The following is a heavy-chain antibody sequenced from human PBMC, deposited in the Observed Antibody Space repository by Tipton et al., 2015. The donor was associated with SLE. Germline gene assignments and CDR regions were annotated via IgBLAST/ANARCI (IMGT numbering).Heavy chain of an antibody. CDR3: ARHRVGATYGWFDP. Sequence: TLSLTCTVSGGSISSYYWSWIRQPPGKGLEWIGYIYYSGSTNYNPSLKSRVTISVDTSKNQFSLKLSSVTAADTAVYYCARHRVGATYGWFDPWGQGTLVTVSS. CDR1: GGSISSYY. J-gene: IGHJ5*02. CDR2: IYYSGST. V-gene: IGHV4-59*08. D-gene: IGHD1-26*01.